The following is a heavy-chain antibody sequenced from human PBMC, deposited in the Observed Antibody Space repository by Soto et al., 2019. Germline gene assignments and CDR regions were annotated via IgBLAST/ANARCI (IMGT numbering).Heavy chain of an antibody. D-gene: IGHD3-22*01. CDR2: IIPIFGTA. CDR3: AREYYDSSGLYYFDY. J-gene: IGHJ4*02. Sequence: RASVKVSFKASGGTFSSYAISWLRQAPGQGLEWMGGIIPIFGTANYAQKFQGRVTITADESTSTAYMELSSLRSEDTAVYYCAREYYDSSGLYYFDYWGQGTLVTVSS. V-gene: IGHV1-69*13. CDR1: GGTFSSYA.